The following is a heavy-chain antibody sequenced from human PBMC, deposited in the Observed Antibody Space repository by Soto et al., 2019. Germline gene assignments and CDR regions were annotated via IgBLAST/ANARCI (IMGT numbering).Heavy chain of an antibody. CDR3: TRVRLGISRSSDC. V-gene: IGHV3-72*01. J-gene: IGHJ4*02. CDR1: GFTFSDHY. Sequence: EVQLVESGGGLVQPEGSLRLSCAASGFTFSDHYMDWVRQAPGKGLEWVGRIKNKANSYTTEYAAPVKGRFIISRDDSKHSVCLQMNRLKTDDPAVYYFTRVRLGISRSSDCWCQGILVSVSS. D-gene: IGHD6-19*01. CDR2: IKNKANSYTT.